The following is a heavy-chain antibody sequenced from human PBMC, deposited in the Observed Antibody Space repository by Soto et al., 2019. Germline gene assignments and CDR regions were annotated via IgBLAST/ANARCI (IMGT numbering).Heavy chain of an antibody. Sequence: GGSLRLSCAASGFTFSSYSMNWVRQAPGKGLEWVSSISSSSSYIYYADSVKGRFTISRDNAKNSLYLQMNSLRAEDTAVYYCARDPQLAAIPLYYYYYGMDVWGQGPSVTVS. CDR2: ISSSSSYI. J-gene: IGHJ6*02. CDR1: GFTFSSYS. CDR3: ARDPQLAAIPLYYYYYGMDV. D-gene: IGHD2-15*01. V-gene: IGHV3-21*01.